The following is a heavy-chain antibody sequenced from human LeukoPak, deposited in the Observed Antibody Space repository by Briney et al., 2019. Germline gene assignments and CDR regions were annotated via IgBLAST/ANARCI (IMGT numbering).Heavy chain of an antibody. Sequence: GGSLRLSCAASGFTFDDYAMHWVRQAPGKGLEWVSGISWNSGSIGYADSVKGRFTISRDNAKNSLYLQMNSLRAEDTALYYCAKDTAYDGSGYNFDYWGQGTLVTVSS. CDR1: GFTFDDYA. J-gene: IGHJ4*02. CDR2: ISWNSGSI. V-gene: IGHV3-9*01. CDR3: AKDTAYDGSGYNFDY. D-gene: IGHD3-22*01.